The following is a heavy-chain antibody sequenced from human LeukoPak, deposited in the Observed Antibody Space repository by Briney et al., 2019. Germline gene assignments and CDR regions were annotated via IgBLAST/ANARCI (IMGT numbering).Heavy chain of an antibody. J-gene: IGHJ4*02. CDR2: ISSSSSYI. V-gene: IGHV3-21*01. D-gene: IGHD5-12*01. CDR1: GFTFSSYS. CDR3: ARARSGYPDY. Sequence: GGSLRLSCAASGFTFSSYSMTWVRQAPGKGLEWVSSISSSSSYIYYADSVKGRFTISRDNAKNSLYLQMNSLRAEDTAVYYCARARSGYPDYWGQGTLVTVSS.